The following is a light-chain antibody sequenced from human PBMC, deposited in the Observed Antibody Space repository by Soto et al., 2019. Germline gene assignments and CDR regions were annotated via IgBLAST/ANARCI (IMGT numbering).Light chain of an antibody. CDR2: KAS. V-gene: IGKV1-5*03. Sequence: IQMTQSPSTLSASVGDRVTISCRASQSISSWLAWYQQKPGKAPKLLIYKASTLKSGVPSRFSGSGSGTEFTLTISSLQPDDFATYYCQHYNSYSEAFGQRTKVAIK. CDR1: QSISSW. J-gene: IGKJ1*01. CDR3: QHYNSYSEA.